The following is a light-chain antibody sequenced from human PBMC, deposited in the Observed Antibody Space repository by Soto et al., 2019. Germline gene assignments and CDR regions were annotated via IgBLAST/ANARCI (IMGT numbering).Light chain of an antibody. V-gene: IGKV3-20*01. Sequence: EIVLTQSPGTLSLSPGERATLSCRASQSVSSAYLAWYQQIPGQAPRLLIYGASSRATGIPDRVSGSGSGTDFTLTIRGLEPEAFAVYYCQQSGSSFYTFGQGTKLEIK. CDR2: GAS. CDR3: QQSGSSFYT. J-gene: IGKJ2*01. CDR1: QSVSSAY.